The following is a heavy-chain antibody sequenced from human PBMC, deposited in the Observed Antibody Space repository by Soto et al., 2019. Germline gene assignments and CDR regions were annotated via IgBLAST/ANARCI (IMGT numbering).Heavy chain of an antibody. CDR1: GGSISSYY. V-gene: IGHV4-59*08. CDR2: IYYSGST. Sequence: SETLSLTCTVSGGSISSYYWSWIRQPPGKGLEWIGDIYYSGSTNYNPSLKSRVTISVDTSKNQFSLKLSSVTAADTAVYYCARYSPRIVFSVMIRRPPRHTLFPYTTLVQSCASETLSLTCAVYGGSFSGYYW. CDR3: ARYSPRIVFSVMIRRPPRHTLFPYTTLVQSCASETLSLTCAVYGGSFSGYY. D-gene: IGHD6-6*01. J-gene: IGHJ4*01.